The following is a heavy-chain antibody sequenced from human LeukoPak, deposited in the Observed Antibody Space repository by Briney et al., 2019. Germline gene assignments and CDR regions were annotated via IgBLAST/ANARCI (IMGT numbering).Heavy chain of an antibody. V-gene: IGHV1-46*01. Sequence: ASVKVSCKASGGTFSSYAISWVRQAPGQGLEWMGIINPSGGSTSYAQKFQGRVTMTRDTSTSTVYMELSSLRSDDTAVYYCTRESGSYHGNDYWGQGTLVTVSS. J-gene: IGHJ4*02. CDR1: GGTFSSYA. CDR2: INPSGGST. D-gene: IGHD1-26*01. CDR3: TRESGSYHGNDY.